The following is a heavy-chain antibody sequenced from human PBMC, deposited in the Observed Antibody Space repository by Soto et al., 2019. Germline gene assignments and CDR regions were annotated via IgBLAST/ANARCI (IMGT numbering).Heavy chain of an antibody. D-gene: IGHD1-1*01. Sequence: EVQLVESGGGLVQPGGSLRLSCAASGFTFSSYWMSWVRQAPGKGLEWVANIKQDGSEKYYVDSVKGRFTISRDNAKNSLYLQMNSLRAEDTAVYYCAREGRGWNDVAGYYYYYMDVWGKGTTVTVSS. CDR2: IKQDGSEK. CDR3: AREGRGWNDVAGYYYYYMDV. CDR1: GFTFSSYW. J-gene: IGHJ6*03. V-gene: IGHV3-7*01.